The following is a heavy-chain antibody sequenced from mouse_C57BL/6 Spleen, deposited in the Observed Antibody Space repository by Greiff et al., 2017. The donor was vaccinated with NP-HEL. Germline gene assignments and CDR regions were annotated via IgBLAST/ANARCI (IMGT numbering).Heavy chain of an antibody. CDR1: GFSLSTSGMG. CDR2: IYWDDDK. CDR3: ARSGYGSYGYFDV. D-gene: IGHD2-1*01. J-gene: IGHJ1*03. V-gene: IGHV8-12*01. Sequence: QVTLKESGPGILQSSQTLSLTCSFSGFSLSTSGMGVSWIRQPSGKGLEWLAHIYWDDDKRYNPSLKSRLTISKDTSRNQVFLKITSVDTADTATYYCARSGYGSYGYFDVWGTGTTVTVSS.